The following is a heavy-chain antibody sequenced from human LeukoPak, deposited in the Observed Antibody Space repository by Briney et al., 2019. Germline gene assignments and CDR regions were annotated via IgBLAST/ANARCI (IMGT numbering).Heavy chain of an antibody. CDR2: IYYSGST. Sequence: SEILSLTCSVSGGSMSSYYWSWIRQPPGKGLEWIGYIYYSGSTNYNPSLKSRVTISVDTSKNQFSLKLSSVTAADTAVYYCARGQDYGDYYFDYWGQGTLVTVSS. J-gene: IGHJ4*02. D-gene: IGHD4-17*01. V-gene: IGHV4-59*01. CDR3: ARGQDYGDYYFDY. CDR1: GGSMSSYY.